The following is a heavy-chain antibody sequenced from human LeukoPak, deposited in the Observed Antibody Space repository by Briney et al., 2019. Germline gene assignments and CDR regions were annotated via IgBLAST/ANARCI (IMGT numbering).Heavy chain of an antibody. D-gene: IGHD2-2*01. Sequence: SETLSLTWTVSAGSIGSYYCGWIRQPPGEGLGWIGYIYYSVSTNSNPSRKSRVTTSEDTSKNQFSLKLSAVTAAATALYYWVSYNTLGYCSSPSCSRGRALDFWGQGTLVTVSS. CDR2: IYYSVST. V-gene: IGHV4-59*12. CDR3: VSYNTLGYCSSPSCSRGRALDF. J-gene: IGHJ4*02. CDR1: AGSIGSYY.